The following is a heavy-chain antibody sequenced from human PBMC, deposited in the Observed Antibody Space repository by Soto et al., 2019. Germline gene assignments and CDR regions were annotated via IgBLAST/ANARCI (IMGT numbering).Heavy chain of an antibody. Sequence: SETLSLTCTVSGGSISSGAYYWSWIRQPPGKGLEWIGYIYYSGSTYYNPSLKSRVTISVDTSKNQFSLKLSSVTAADTAVYYCARGDRTMVYSWFDPWGQGTLVTVSS. D-gene: IGHD2-8*01. CDR2: IYYSGST. CDR3: ARGDRTMVYSWFDP. V-gene: IGHV4-30-4*01. J-gene: IGHJ5*02. CDR1: GGSISSGAYY.